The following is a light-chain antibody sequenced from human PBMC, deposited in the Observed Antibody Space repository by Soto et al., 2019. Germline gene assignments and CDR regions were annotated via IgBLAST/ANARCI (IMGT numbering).Light chain of an antibody. J-gene: IGKJ4*01. V-gene: IGKV2-28*01. Sequence: DIVVTQSPLSLPVTPGEPASISCKSSQSLLHSNGFHYLDWYLQRPGQSPQLLIYLASNRASGXPVXFSGSGSGTDFTLKISRVEAEDVGVYYCMQALHTPLFGGGTKVEIK. CDR3: MQALHTPL. CDR2: LAS. CDR1: QSLLHSNGFHY.